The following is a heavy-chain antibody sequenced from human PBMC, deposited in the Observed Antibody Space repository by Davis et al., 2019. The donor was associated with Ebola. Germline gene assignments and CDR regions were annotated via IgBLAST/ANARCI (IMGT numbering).Heavy chain of an antibody. CDR1: GYTFTSYA. Sequence: SVKVSCKASGYTFTSYAMHWVRQAPGQGLEWMGGIIPIFGTANYAQKFQGRVTITADKSTSTAYMELSSLRSEDTAVYYCATGFWSGYYTLFDYWGQGTLVTVSS. CDR2: IIPIFGTA. V-gene: IGHV1-69*06. J-gene: IGHJ4*02. D-gene: IGHD3-3*01. CDR3: ATGFWSGYYTLFDY.